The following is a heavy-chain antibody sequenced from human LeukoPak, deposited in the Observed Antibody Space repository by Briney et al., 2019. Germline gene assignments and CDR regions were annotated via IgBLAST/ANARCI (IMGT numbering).Heavy chain of an antibody. CDR3: ARDKGMSSDY. V-gene: IGHV3-74*01. J-gene: IGHJ4*02. Sequence: GGSLRLSCAASGFTFSSYWMHWVRQAPGKGLVWLSHINGDGSSTTYTDSVKGRFTISRDTAKNTLYLQMNSLRAEDTAVYYCARDKGMSSDYWGQGTLVTVSS. CDR2: INGDGSST. D-gene: IGHD5/OR15-5a*01. CDR1: GFTFSSYW.